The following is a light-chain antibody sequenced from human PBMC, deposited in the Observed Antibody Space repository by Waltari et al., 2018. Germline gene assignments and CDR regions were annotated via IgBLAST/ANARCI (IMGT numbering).Light chain of an antibody. V-gene: IGKV3-11*01. Sequence: VLTQSPAILSLSPGDRASLSCRASQSVTNYLACYQQKPGQAPRLLIYDTSNRATGIPARFSGSGFATDFTLTISSLEPDDFAVYYCQQRRNWPLTFGGGTKVEIK. CDR3: QQRRNWPLT. CDR1: QSVTNY. CDR2: DTS. J-gene: IGKJ4*01.